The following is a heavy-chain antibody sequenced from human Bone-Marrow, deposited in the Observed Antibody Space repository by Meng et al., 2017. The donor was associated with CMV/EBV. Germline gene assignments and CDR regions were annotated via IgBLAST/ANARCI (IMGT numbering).Heavy chain of an antibody. J-gene: IGHJ6*02. CDR2: INHSGST. Sequence: SCSGYFWTWIRQSPGKGLEWIGEINHSGSTKYNPSLSSRVTISVDTAKNQFSLKLSSVAAADTAVYYCARGDSSSWYAYYDFGMDVWGQGTMVTVSS. CDR1: SCSGYF. D-gene: IGHD6-13*01. V-gene: IGHV4-34*01. CDR3: ARGDSSSWYAYYDFGMDV.